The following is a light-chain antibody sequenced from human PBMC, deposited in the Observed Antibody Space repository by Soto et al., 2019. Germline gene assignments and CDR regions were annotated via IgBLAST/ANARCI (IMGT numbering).Light chain of an antibody. V-gene: IGLV2-14*03. CDR2: GVS. CDR3: YSSRSSSSTFYV. Sequence: QSVLTQPASVSGSPGQSITISCAGTSSDIGGSNYVSWYQQHPGKAPKLIIYGVSNRPSGVSNRFSGSKSGNTASLTISGLQAEDEADYFCYSSRSSSSTFYVFGTGTKVTVL. CDR1: SSDIGGSNY. J-gene: IGLJ1*01.